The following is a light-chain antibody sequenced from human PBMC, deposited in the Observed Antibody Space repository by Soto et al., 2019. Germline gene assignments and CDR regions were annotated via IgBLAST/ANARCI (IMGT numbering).Light chain of an antibody. J-gene: IGKJ4*01. V-gene: IGKV1-39*01. CDR2: AAS. CDR3: QQSYSTPLA. Sequence: DIQMTQSPSSLSASVGDRVTITCRASQSISNYLNWYQQKPGKAPKFLIYAASSLQSGVPSRFSGRGSGTDCTLTISSLQPEDFAIYDCQQSYSTPLAFGGGTKVEIK. CDR1: QSISNY.